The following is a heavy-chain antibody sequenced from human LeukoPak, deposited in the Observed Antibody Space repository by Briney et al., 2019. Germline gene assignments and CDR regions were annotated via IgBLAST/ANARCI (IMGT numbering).Heavy chain of an antibody. Sequence: PSETLSLTCTVSGGSLSSSHWSWIRQPAGKGLEWIGIIYKTGNTNYNPSLKSRVTISVDTTKNHFSLRLTSVTAADTAVYYCARMSIAVAGPRDYNWYDPWGQGTLVIVSS. CDR1: GGSLSSSH. J-gene: IGHJ5*02. D-gene: IGHD6-19*01. CDR2: IYKTGNT. V-gene: IGHV4-4*07. CDR3: ARMSIAVAGPRDYNWYDP.